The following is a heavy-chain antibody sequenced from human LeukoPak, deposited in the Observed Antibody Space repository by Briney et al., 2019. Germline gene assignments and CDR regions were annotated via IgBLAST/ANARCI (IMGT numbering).Heavy chain of an antibody. CDR2: ISGSGGST. Sequence: GGSLRLSCAASGFTFSSYAMSWVRQAPGKGLEWVSAISGSGGSTYYADSVKGRFTISRDNSKNTLYLQMNSLRAEDTAVYYCAKGSLQETSAYYGMDVWGQGTTVTVSS. CDR3: AKGSLQETSAYYGMDV. CDR1: GFTFSSYA. J-gene: IGHJ6*02. V-gene: IGHV3-23*01. D-gene: IGHD4-11*01.